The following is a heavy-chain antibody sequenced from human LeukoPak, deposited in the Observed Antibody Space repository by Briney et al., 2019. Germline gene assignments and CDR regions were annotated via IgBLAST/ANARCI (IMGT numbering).Heavy chain of an antibody. CDR2: ISAYNGNT. CDR3: ARANFDWSNDAFGI. Sequence: ASVKVSCKASGYTFTSYGISWVRQTPGQGLEWMGWISAYNGNTNYAQKLQGRVTMTTDTSTSTAYMELRSLRSDDTAVYYCARANFDWSNDAFGIWGQGTMVTVSS. J-gene: IGHJ3*02. D-gene: IGHD3-9*01. V-gene: IGHV1-18*01. CDR1: GYTFTSYG.